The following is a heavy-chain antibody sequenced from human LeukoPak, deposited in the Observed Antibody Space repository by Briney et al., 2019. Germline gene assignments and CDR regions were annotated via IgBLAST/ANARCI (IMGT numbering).Heavy chain of an antibody. CDR3: ARDDVTMTGYYFPTMDG. CDR1: GYTFPSYG. D-gene: IGHD3-9*01. Sequence: ASVQVSCKASGYTFPSYGICWVRPAPRHRLEWVGWIKANSRGTNHASKFQCRYNMTRDTSISTGCMELSRLRSDDSAVYYCARDDVTMTGYYFPTMDGCGQGTTVTVSS. CDR2: IKANSRGT. V-gene: IGHV1-2*02. J-gene: IGHJ6*01.